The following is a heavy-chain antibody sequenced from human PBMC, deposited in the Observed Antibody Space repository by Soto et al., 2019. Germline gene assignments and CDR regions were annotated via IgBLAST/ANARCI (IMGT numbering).Heavy chain of an antibody. Sequence: SETLSLTCTVSGGSLSTYSWSWIRQPPGRGLEWIGYIYHSGSTNSNPSLKSRLILSVDTSKNQLSLNLSSVTAADCAVYYCAGRYPTLDLWGLGTLVTVSS. V-gene: IGHV4-59*01. D-gene: IGHD3-16*02. CDR3: AGRYPTLDL. J-gene: IGHJ5*02. CDR1: GGSLSTYS. CDR2: IYHSGST.